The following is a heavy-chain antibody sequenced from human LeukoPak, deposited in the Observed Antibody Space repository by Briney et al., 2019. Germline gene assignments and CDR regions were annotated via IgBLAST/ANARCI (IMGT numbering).Heavy chain of an antibody. V-gene: IGHV1-2*02. D-gene: IGHD3-22*01. CDR1: GYTFTGYY. Sequence: ASVKVSCKTSGYTFTGYYLHWVRQAPGQGLEWMGWINPNSGGTNYAQKFQGRVTMTRDTSISTAYMELSRLRSDDTAVYYCARASNYYDSGGYLNYMDVWGKGTTVTVSS. J-gene: IGHJ6*03. CDR2: INPNSGGT. CDR3: ARASNYYDSGGYLNYMDV.